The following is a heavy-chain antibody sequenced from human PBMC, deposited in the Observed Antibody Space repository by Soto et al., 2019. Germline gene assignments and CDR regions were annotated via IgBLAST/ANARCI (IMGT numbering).Heavy chain of an antibody. CDR2: ISGSGGST. CDR1: GFSFSSYA. J-gene: IGHJ4*02. CDR3: AKGSFYGSGSYLSY. Sequence: GXSLRLSCAASGFSFSSYAMSWFRQAPVKGLEWVSAISGSGGSTYYADPVKGRFTISRDNSKNTLYLQMNSLRAEDTAVYYCAKGSFYGSGSYLSYWGQGTLVTVSS. V-gene: IGHV3-23*01. D-gene: IGHD3-10*01.